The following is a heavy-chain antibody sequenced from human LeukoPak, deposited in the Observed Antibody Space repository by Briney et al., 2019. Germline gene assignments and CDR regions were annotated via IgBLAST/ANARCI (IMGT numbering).Heavy chain of an antibody. CDR2: INPNSGGT. D-gene: IGHD3-3*01. Sequence: PLASVKVSCKASGYTFTGYYMHWVRQAPGQGLEWMGWINPNSGGTNYAQKFQGRVTMTRDTSISTAYMELSRLRSDDTAVYYCARVPYYDFWSGFGWFDPWGQGTLVTVSS. V-gene: IGHV1-2*02. J-gene: IGHJ5*02. CDR3: ARVPYYDFWSGFGWFDP. CDR1: GYTFTGYY.